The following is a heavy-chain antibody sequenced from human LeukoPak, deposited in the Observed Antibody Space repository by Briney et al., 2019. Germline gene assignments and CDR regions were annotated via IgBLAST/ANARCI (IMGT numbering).Heavy chain of an antibody. CDR1: GFSYG. Sequence: GASVKVSCKASGFSYGISWVRQAPGQGLEWMGWISAYHGNANYAQKLQGRVTMTTDTSTSTAYMELRSLRSDGTAVYYCARDGSGTWNDYWGQGTLVTVFS. CDR3: ARDGSGTWNDY. J-gene: IGHJ4*02. V-gene: IGHV1-18*01. CDR2: ISAYHGNA. D-gene: IGHD3-10*01.